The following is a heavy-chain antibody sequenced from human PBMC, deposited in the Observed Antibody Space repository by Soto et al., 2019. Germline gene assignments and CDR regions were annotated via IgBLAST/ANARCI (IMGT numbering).Heavy chain of an antibody. J-gene: IGHJ1*01. D-gene: IGHD2-15*01. CDR2: VNPSGGST. V-gene: IGHV1-46*01. Sequence: ASVKVSCKASGYLLTAYSMHWVRLAPGQGLEWMGVVNPSGGSTKYAQNFQGRVTMTRDTSTTTIYMELSSLRSDDTAIYYCAREENCSGGTCYSEYFHRWGQGTLVTVSS. CDR1: GYLLTAYS. CDR3: AREENCSGGTCYSEYFHR.